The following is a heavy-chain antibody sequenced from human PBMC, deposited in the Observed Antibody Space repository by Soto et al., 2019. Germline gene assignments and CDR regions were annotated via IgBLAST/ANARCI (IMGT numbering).Heavy chain of an antibody. V-gene: IGHV3-53*01. J-gene: IGHJ4*02. Sequence: GGSLRLSCVVSGFSVSSTYMSWVRQAPGKGLEWVSLIYSGGSTYYADSVKGRFTISRDNSKNTLYLQMNSLRGEDTALYYCAKDGSDDGFAYWGQGTLVTVSS. CDR2: IYSGGST. CDR1: GFSVSSTY. CDR3: AKDGSDDGFAY. D-gene: IGHD5-12*01.